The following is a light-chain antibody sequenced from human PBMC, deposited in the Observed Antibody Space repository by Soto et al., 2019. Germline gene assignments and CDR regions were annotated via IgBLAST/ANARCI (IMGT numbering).Light chain of an antibody. J-gene: IGKJ1*01. V-gene: IGKV1-5*03. Sequence: DIQMTQSPSTLSASVGARVTITCRASQSINSWLAWYQQEPGKAPKLLIYRASTLQSGVPSRFSGSGSGTEFTLTISSLQPDDFATYYCQHYNSYPPWTFGQGTKVEIK. CDR3: QHYNSYPPWT. CDR1: QSINSW. CDR2: RAS.